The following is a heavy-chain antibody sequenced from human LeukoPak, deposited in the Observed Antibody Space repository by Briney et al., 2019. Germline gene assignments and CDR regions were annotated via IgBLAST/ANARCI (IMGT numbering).Heavy chain of an antibody. D-gene: IGHD5-18*01. J-gene: IGHJ5*02. CDR2: IYYSGST. CDR3: ARTGYSYGYGWFDP. V-gene: IGHV4-59*08. CDR1: GGSFSGYY. Sequence: PSETLSLTCAVYGGSFSGYYWSWIRQPPGKGLEWIGYIYYSGSTNYNPSLKSRVTISVDTSKNQFSLKLSSVTAADTAVYYCARTGYSYGYGWFDPWGQGTLVTVSS.